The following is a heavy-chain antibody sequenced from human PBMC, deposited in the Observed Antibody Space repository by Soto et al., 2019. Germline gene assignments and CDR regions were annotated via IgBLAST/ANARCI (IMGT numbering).Heavy chain of an antibody. Sequence: EVQLVESGGGLVHPGRSLRLSCAAPGFTFGDYAIHWVRQAPGKGLEWVSGISWNSGVTVYADSVRGRFTVFRDNARNSVYLQMNSLRREDTGLYYCVKGSNYYGMDVWGQGTTVTVSS. V-gene: IGHV3-9*01. CDR1: GFTFGDYA. CDR3: VKGSNYYGMDV. J-gene: IGHJ6*02. CDR2: ISWNSGVT.